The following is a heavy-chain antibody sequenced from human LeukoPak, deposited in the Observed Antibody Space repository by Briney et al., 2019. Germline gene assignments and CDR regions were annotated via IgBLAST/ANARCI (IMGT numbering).Heavy chain of an antibody. D-gene: IGHD3-3*01. CDR2: INNNGGRT. J-gene: IGHJ4*02. CDR3: VKMYDGY. V-gene: IGHV3-64D*06. CDR1: GFIFSNYD. Sequence: PGGSLRLSCSASGFIFSNYDMHWVRQAPGKGLEYVSAINNNGGRTYYADSVKGRFTVSRDNPKNTLYLQMSSLRAEDTAVYYCVKMYDGYRGQGTLVTVSS.